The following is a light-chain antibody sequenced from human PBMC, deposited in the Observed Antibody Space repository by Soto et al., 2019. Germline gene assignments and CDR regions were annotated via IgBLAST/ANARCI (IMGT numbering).Light chain of an antibody. CDR1: QGIRSY. J-gene: IGKJ4*01. CDR3: QQLNSYPLT. V-gene: IGKV1-9*01. CDR2: AAS. Sequence: DIQLTQSPSFLSASIGDRVAITCRASQGIRSYLAWYQQKPGKAPKLLIYAASTLQSGVPSRFSGSGSGTEFPLTISSLQPEDFATYYSQQLNSYPLTFGGGTKVEIK.